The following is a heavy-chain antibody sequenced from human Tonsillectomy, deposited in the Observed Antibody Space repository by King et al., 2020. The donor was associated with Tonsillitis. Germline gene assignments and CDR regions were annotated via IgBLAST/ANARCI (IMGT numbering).Heavy chain of an antibody. CDR1: GYSFTSYW. J-gene: IGHJ6*02. CDR3: ARFYFDWLYNYGLDV. V-gene: IGHV5-10-1*03. D-gene: IGHD3-9*01. CDR2: IDPRDSNT. Sequence: QLVQSGAEVKKPGESLRISCKGSGYSFTSYWITWVRQMPGKGLEWMGRIDPRDSNTNYSPSFQGRVTISADRSNNTVYLQGSSLKASDSAMYYCARFYFDWLYNYGLDVWGQGTTVTVSS.